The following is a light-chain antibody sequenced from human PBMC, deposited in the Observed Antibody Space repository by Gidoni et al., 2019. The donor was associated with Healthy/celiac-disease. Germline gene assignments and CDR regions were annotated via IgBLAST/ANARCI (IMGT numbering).Light chain of an antibody. CDR1: QSVRSY. V-gene: IGKV3-11*01. CDR2: DAS. Sequence: EIVLTQSPATLSLSPGERATLSCRASQSVRSYLAWYQQKPGQASRLLIYDASNRATGIPARFSGSGSGTDFTLTISSLEPEDFAVYYCQQRSNWPPEWTFGQGTKVEIK. J-gene: IGKJ1*01. CDR3: QQRSNWPPEWT.